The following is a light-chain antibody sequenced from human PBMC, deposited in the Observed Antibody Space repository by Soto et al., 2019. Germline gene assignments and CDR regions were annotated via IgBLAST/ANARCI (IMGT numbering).Light chain of an antibody. V-gene: IGLV2-14*01. J-gene: IGLJ3*02. CDR2: EVT. CDR1: SNDVGNFNY. CDR3: SSYTTSTTVM. Sequence: QSVLTQPASVSGSPGQSITISCTGTSNDVGNFNYVSWYLQHPGKAPKLVIYEVTNRPSGVSNRFSGSKSGSTAPLTISGLQAEDEADYYCSSYTTSTTVMFGGGTKLTVL.